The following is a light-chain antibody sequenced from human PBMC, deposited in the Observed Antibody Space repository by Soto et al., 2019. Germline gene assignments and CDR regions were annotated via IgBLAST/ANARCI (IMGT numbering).Light chain of an antibody. CDR2: KIS. CDR3: VQATPWPYT. J-gene: IGKJ2*01. CDR1: QSLVYSDGNIY. Sequence: DAVMTQSPLSLPVTLGQPASISCRSSQSLVYSDGNIYLNWFQQRPGQSPRRLIYKISMRDSGDLDRFSGSGSGTYFTMKISRVDADYVGVYYCVQATPWPYTFGQGTKLEIK. V-gene: IGKV2-30*01.